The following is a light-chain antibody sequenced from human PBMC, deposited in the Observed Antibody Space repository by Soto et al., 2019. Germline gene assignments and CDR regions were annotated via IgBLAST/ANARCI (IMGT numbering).Light chain of an antibody. CDR2: DVS. CDR3: CSYAGTYVYV. CDR1: SSDVGGYNF. J-gene: IGLJ1*01. V-gene: IGLV2-11*01. Sequence: QSVLTQPRSVSGSPGQSVTVSCTGTSSDVGGYNFVSWYQQHPGKAPKLMIYDVSKRPSGVPDRFSGSKSGNTASLTISGLQAEDEAVYFCCSYAGTYVYVFGTGTKLTVL.